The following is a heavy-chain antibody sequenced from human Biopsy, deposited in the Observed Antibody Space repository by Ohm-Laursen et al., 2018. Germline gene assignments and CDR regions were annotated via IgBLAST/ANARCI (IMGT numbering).Heavy chain of an antibody. CDR2: IWYDGRNQ. J-gene: IGHJ5*01. CDR1: GFTFSNYG. V-gene: IGHV3-33*01. CDR3: AREIYPTTIYRPVDS. D-gene: IGHD3-3*01. Sequence: PLRLSCTAAGFTFSNYGMHWVRQAPGKRLEWVAVIWYDGRNQYYADFVKGRFTISRDNSKNTLYLQMNSLRAEDTAVYFCAREIYPTTIYRPVDSWGQGTLVTVSS.